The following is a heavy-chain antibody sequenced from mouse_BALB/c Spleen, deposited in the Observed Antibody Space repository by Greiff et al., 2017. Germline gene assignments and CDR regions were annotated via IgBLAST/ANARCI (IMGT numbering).Heavy chain of an antibody. J-gene: IGHJ3*01. V-gene: IGHV1S33*01. CDR3: ARGTMITTGAY. CDR2: IYPGDGST. D-gene: IGHD2-4*01. CDR1: GYTFTSYD. Sequence: SGPELVKPGALVKISCKASGYTFTSYDINWVKQRPGQGLEWIGWIYPGDGSTKYNEKFKGKATLTADKSSSTAYMQLSSLTSENSAVYYCARGTMITTGAYWGQGTLVTVSA.